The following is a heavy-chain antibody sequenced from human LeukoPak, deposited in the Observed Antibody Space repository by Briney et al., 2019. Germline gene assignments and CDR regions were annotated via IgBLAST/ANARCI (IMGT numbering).Heavy chain of an antibody. D-gene: IGHD3-9*01. V-gene: IGHV3-21*04. CDR1: GFTFSSYS. Sequence: GGSLRLSCAASGFTFSSYSMNWVRQAPGKGLEWVSSISSSSSYIYYADSVKGRFTISRDNAKNSLYLQMNSLRAEDTALYYCAKDGAAAYDTLTGYYRDYYYYGMDVWGQGTTVTVSS. J-gene: IGHJ6*02. CDR3: AKDGAAAYDTLTGYYRDYYYYGMDV. CDR2: ISSSSSYI.